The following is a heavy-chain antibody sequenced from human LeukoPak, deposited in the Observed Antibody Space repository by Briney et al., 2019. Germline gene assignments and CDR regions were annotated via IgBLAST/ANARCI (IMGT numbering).Heavy chain of an antibody. J-gene: IGHJ5*02. CDR2: IYYSGST. CDR1: GGSISSYY. Sequence: PSETLSLTCTVSGGSISSYYWSWIRQPPGKGLEWIGYIYYSGSTNYNPSLKSRVTISVDTSKNQFSLKLSSVTAADTAVYYCARLYSSWYPRWFDPWGQGTLVTVSS. V-gene: IGHV4-59*08. CDR3: ARLYSSWYPRWFDP. D-gene: IGHD6-13*01.